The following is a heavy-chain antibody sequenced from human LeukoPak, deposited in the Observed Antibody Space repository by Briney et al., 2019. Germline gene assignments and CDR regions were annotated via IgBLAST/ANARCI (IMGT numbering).Heavy chain of an antibody. D-gene: IGHD3-10*01. V-gene: IGHV3-7*01. Sequence: GGSLRLSCAASGFAFSGYSTSWVRQAPGKGLECVAYIKLGVNERYYVDSVKGRFTIPRDNTKSSLYLQMNSLRVEDTALYYCARSGSGYDYWGQGALVTVSS. CDR3: ARSGSGYDY. CDR2: IKLGVNER. CDR1: GFAFSGYS. J-gene: IGHJ4*02.